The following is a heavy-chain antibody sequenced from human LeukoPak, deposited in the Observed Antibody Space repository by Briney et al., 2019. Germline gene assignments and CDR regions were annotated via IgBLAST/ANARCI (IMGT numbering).Heavy chain of an antibody. V-gene: IGHV1-2*02. D-gene: IGHD5-24*01. Sequence: ASVKVSCKASRYTFTDYYIHWVRQAPGQGLEWMGWINPSSGGADYVQKFQGRVTMTRDTSISTAYMELNRLRSDDTAVYYCARGDGDGYNFWYWGQGTLVTVPS. CDR3: ARGDGDGYNFWY. CDR2: INPSSGGA. CDR1: RYTFTDYY. J-gene: IGHJ4*02.